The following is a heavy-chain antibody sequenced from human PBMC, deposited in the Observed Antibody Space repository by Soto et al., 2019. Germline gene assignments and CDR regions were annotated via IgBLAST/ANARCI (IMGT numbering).Heavy chain of an antibody. D-gene: IGHD5-18*01. CDR2: IYYSGST. Sequence: SETLSLTCAVYGGPFSSYYWSWIRQPPGKGLEWIGYIYYSGSTNYNPSLKSRVTISVDTSKNQFSLKLSSVTAADTAVYYCARRGYSYGFDWFDPWGQGTLVTVSS. CDR3: ARRGYSYGFDWFDP. CDR1: GGPFSSYY. V-gene: IGHV4-59*01. J-gene: IGHJ5*02.